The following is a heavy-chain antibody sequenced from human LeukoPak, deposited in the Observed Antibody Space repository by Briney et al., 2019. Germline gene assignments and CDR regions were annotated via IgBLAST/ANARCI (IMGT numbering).Heavy chain of an antibody. CDR1: GGSFSGYY. CDR2: INHSGST. Sequence: PSETLSLTCAVYGGSFSGYYWSWIRQPPGKGLEWIGEINHSGSTNYNPSLKSRVTISVDTSKNQFSLKLSSVTAADTAVYYCARNRDGYNSFDYWGQGTLVTVSS. V-gene: IGHV4-34*01. J-gene: IGHJ4*02. CDR3: ARNRDGYNSFDY. D-gene: IGHD5-24*01.